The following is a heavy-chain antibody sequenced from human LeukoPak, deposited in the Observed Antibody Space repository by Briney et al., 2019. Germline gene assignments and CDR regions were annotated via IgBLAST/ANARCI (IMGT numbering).Heavy chain of an antibody. D-gene: IGHD4-11*01. Sequence: SATLSLTCTVSGGSISSYYWSWVRQPPGKGLEWIGYIYYSGSTNYNPSLKSRVTISVDTSKNQFSLKLSSVTAADTAVYYCARVTVTYWYFDLWGRGTLVTVSS. V-gene: IGHV4-59*01. CDR2: IYYSGST. CDR3: ARVTVTYWYFDL. CDR1: GGSISSYY. J-gene: IGHJ2*01.